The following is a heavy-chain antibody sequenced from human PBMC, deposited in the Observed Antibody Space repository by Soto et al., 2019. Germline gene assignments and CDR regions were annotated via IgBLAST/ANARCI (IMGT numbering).Heavy chain of an antibody. Sequence: TLPLTRAVVDGSISNHYGRWIRQPPGKGLEWIGYIYYSGSTNYNPSLKSRVTISVDTSKNQFSLKLSSVTAADTAVYHCARYGSGSSVCFDPWGQGTLVPGSS. J-gene: IGHJ5*02. CDR1: DGSISNHY. CDR3: ARYGSGSSVCFDP. V-gene: IGHV4-59*11. D-gene: IGHD3-10*01. CDR2: IYYSGST.